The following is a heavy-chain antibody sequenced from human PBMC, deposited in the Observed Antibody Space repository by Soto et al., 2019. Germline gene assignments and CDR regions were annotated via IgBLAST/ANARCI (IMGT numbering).Heavy chain of an antibody. CDR2: ISSSGSTM. D-gene: IGHD6-19*01. Sequence: GGSLSLSCAASGFTFSTSGMSWVRQAPGRGLEWVSYISSSGSTMNYVDSVKGRFTISRDNAKNSLYLQMNSLRDEDTAVYYCASDRYSSGLKYYWGQGTLVTVSS. J-gene: IGHJ4*02. CDR1: GFTFSTSG. V-gene: IGHV3-48*02. CDR3: ASDRYSSGLKYY.